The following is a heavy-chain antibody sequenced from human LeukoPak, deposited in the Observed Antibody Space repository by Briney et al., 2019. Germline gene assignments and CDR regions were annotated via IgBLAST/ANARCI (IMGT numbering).Heavy chain of an antibody. D-gene: IGHD7-27*01. CDR3: ARDAAELGREMPGPFDY. Sequence: ASVKVSCKASGGTFSSYAISWVRQAPGQGLEWMGGIIPIFGTANYAQKFQGRVTITTDESTSTAYMELSGLRSEDTAVYYCARDAAELGREMPGPFDYWGQGTLVTVSS. CDR2: IIPIFGTA. V-gene: IGHV1-69*05. J-gene: IGHJ4*02. CDR1: GGTFSSYA.